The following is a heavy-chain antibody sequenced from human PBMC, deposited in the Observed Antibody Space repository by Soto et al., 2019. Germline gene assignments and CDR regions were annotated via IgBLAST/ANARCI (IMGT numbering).Heavy chain of an antibody. CDR1: GFTFSMYS. J-gene: IGHJ6*02. D-gene: IGHD2-21*02. CDR3: ARDHLILPAHDFFYGSDV. Sequence: GGSLRLACEVSGFTFSMYSMSWVRQRPGEGLEWVAKIPQDGVDGHYADSVKGRFTISRDNGKNSLYMQLNNLRAEDTAVYYCARDHLILPAHDFFYGSDVWGRGATVTVSS. CDR2: IPQDGVDG. V-gene: IGHV3-7*03.